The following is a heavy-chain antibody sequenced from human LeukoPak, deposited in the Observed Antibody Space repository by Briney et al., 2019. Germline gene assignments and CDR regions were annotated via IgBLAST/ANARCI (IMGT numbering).Heavy chain of an antibody. V-gene: IGHV4-39*01. CDR1: GGSITAGNHH. CDR3: ARLNPGYVTAPHDS. CDR2: VYYSGSI. J-gene: IGHJ5*01. D-gene: IGHD3-16*01. Sequence: SEALSLTCTVSGGSITAGNHHWGWIRQPPGKGLEWIGSVYYSGSIFSDTSHKSRVTISGDTSKNQFSLSLSSVTAADTAVYYCARLNPGYVTAPHDSWGQGMLVTVSS.